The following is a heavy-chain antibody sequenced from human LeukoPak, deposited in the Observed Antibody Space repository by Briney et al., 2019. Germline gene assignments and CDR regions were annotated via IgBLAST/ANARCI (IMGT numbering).Heavy chain of an antibody. CDR1: GFTFSPYA. CDR2: ISGSGGSI. V-gene: IGHV3-23*01. D-gene: IGHD6-13*01. J-gene: IGHJ4*02. Sequence: PGGSLRLSCAASGFTFSPYAMSWVRQAPGKGLDWVSVISGSGGSIYYADSVKGRFTISRDNSKNTLYLQMNSLRAEDTAVYYCARGTTSSSWPYYYFDYWGQGTLVTVSS. CDR3: ARGTTSSSWPYYYFDY.